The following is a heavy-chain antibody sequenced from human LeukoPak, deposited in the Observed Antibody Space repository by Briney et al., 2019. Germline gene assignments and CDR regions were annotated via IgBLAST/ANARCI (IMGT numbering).Heavy chain of an antibody. CDR2: ISWNSGSI. CDR3: AKGSSSGYYLDAFDI. V-gene: IGHV3-9*01. J-gene: IGHJ3*02. CDR1: GFTFDDYA. D-gene: IGHD3-22*01. Sequence: GRSLRLSCAASGFTFDDYAMHWVRQAPGKGLEWVSGISWNSGSIGYADSVKGRFTISRDNAKNSLYLQMNSLRAEDTALYYCAKGSSSGYYLDAFDIWGQGTMVTVSS.